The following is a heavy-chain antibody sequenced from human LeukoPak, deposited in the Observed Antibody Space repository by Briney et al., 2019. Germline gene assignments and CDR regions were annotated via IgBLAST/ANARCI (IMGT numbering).Heavy chain of an antibody. CDR2: ISADNGNT. CDR3: ARDPRVRGIAVAGTGGY. CDR1: GYTFTNYD. J-gene: IGHJ4*02. D-gene: IGHD6-19*01. V-gene: IGHV1-18*01. Sequence: ASVKVSCKASGYTFTNYDFNWVRQAPGQGLEWMGWISADNGNTNYAQKLQGRVTMTTDTSTSTAYMELRSLRSDDTAVYYCARDPRVRGIAVAGTGGYWGQGTLVTVSS.